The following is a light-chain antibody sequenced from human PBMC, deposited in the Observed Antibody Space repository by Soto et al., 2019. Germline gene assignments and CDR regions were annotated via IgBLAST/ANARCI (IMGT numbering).Light chain of an antibody. CDR2: AAS. Sequence: DIQMTQSPSSLSASVGDRVTITCRASQSISSYLNWYQQKPGKATKLLIYAASSLQSGVASRFSGSGSGTDFTLPISSLQPEDVAPYCCQQSYSTLLTFCGGTQGEIK. CDR1: QSISSY. CDR3: QQSYSTLLT. J-gene: IGKJ4*01. V-gene: IGKV1-39*01.